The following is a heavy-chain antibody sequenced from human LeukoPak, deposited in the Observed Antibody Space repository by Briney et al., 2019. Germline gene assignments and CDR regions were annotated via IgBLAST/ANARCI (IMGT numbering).Heavy chain of an antibody. CDR1: GGPLSGHY. CDR3: ARGEGERYYVNFFDY. D-gene: IGHD1-26*01. Sequence: SETLSLICSVSGGPLSGHYWSWFRQPPGKGLEWIGYFYYSGSTNYHPSLKSRVTISVDTSKNQFSLKVNSVTSADTAVYYCARGEGERYYVNFFDYWGHGKLVSVSS. V-gene: IGHV4-59*11. J-gene: IGHJ4*01. CDR2: FYYSGST.